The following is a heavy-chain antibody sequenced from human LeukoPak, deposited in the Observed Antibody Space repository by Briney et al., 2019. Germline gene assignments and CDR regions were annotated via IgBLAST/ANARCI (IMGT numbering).Heavy chain of an antibody. CDR2: ISYDGSNK. CDR3: ARVDSSSWYFSYGMDV. J-gene: IGHJ6*02. CDR1: GFTFSSYG. D-gene: IGHD6-13*01. V-gene: IGHV3-30*03. Sequence: GGSLRLSCAASGFTFSSYGMHWVRQAPGKGLEWVAVISYDGSNKYYADSVKGRFTISRDNAKNSLYLQMNSLRDEDTAVYYCARVDSSSWYFSYGMDVWGQGTTVTVSS.